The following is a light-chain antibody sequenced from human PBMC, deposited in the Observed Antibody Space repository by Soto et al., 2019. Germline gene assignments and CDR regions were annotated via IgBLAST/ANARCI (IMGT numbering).Light chain of an antibody. CDR1: QSFGTF. CDR3: QRYVGEATSA. V-gene: IGKV3-11*02. Sequence: IVLEHSRGAERLLGGESGSRSWTASQSFGTFFAWYQQKPGQAPRLLIYDASNRATGIPGRFRGRGYGSGFTLTINRLEPEGCALYCCQRYVGEATSAFGQGTRLEIK. CDR2: DAS. J-gene: IGKJ5*01.